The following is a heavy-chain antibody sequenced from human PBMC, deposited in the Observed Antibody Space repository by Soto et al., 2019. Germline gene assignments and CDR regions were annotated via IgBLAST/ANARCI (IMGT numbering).Heavy chain of an antibody. J-gene: IGHJ4*02. V-gene: IGHV3-30-3*01. CDR2: ISYDGSNK. CDR3: XXXSIGKYYFDX. Sequence: QVQLVESGGGVVQPGRSLRLSCAASGFTFSSYAMHWVRQAPGKGLEWVAVISYDGSNKYYADSVKGRFTISRDNSKNTLYLQMNSLRAEXXXXXXXXXXSIGKYYFDXWGQGTL. D-gene: IGHD1-26*01. CDR1: GFTFSSYA.